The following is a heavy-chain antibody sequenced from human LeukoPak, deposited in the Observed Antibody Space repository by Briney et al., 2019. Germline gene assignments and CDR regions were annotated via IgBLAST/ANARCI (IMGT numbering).Heavy chain of an antibody. Sequence: WEALSLTCTVSGGSISSHYWSWVRQAPGKGLEWIGDIYYSGSSNYKPSLKNRVTISVDTSKNQFSLKLSSVTTADTAVYYCASGSSSWFDGYMDVWGKGTTVTVSS. J-gene: IGHJ6*03. CDR1: GGSISSHY. D-gene: IGHD6-13*01. CDR3: ASGSSSWFDGYMDV. CDR2: IYYSGSS. V-gene: IGHV4-59*11.